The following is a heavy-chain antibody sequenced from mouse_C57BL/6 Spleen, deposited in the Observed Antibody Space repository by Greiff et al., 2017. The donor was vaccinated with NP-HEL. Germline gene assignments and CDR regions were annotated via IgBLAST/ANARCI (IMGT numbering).Heavy chain of an antibody. CDR2: IDPETGGT. Sequence: LVESGAELVRPGASVTLSCKASGYTFTDYEMHWVKQTPVHGLEWIGAIDPETGGTAYNQKFKGKAILTADKSSSTAYMELRSLTSEDSAVYYCTRDGGLRRGAWFAYWGQGTLVTVSA. J-gene: IGHJ3*01. D-gene: IGHD2-2*01. CDR1: GYTFTDYE. V-gene: IGHV1-15*01. CDR3: TRDGGLRRGAWFAY.